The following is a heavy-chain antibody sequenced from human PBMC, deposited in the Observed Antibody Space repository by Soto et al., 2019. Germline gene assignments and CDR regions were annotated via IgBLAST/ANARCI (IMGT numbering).Heavy chain of an antibody. CDR1: GGSISSSSYY. V-gene: IGHV4-39*01. CDR2: IYYSGST. D-gene: IGHD5-18*01. J-gene: IGHJ4*02. Sequence: QLQLQESGPGLVKPSETLSLTCTVSGGSISSSSYYWGWIRQPPGKGLEWIGSIYYSGSTYYNPSLKSRVTISVDTSKNQFSLKLSSVTAADTAVYYCARHYGIHPLTFDYWGQGTLVTVSS. CDR3: ARHYGIHPLTFDY.